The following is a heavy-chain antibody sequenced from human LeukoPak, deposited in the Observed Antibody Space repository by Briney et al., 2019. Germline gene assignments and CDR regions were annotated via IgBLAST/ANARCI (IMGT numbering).Heavy chain of an antibody. CDR1: GGTFSSYA. J-gene: IGHJ6*03. D-gene: IGHD5-12*01. V-gene: IGHV1-69*05. CDR3: VAALRGYSGYVRLGDYYYMDV. CDR2: IIPILGTA. Sequence: SVQVSCKASGGTFSSYAISWVRPAPGQGLEWMGGIIPILGTANYAQKFQGRVTITTDESTSTAYMELSSLRSEDTAVYYCVAALRGYSGYVRLGDYYYMDVWGKGTTVTVSS.